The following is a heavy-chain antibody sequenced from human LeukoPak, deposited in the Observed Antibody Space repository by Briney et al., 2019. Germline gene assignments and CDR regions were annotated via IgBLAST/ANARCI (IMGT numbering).Heavy chain of an antibody. Sequence: ASVKVSCKASGYTFTGYYMHWVRQAPGQGLEWMGWINPNSGGTNYAQKFQGRVTMTRDMSISTAYMELSRLRSDDTAVYYCARVVLITMVRGADAQIFDYWGQGTLVTVSS. CDR1: GYTFTGYY. D-gene: IGHD3-10*01. CDR3: ARVVLITMVRGADAQIFDY. J-gene: IGHJ4*02. CDR2: INPNSGGT. V-gene: IGHV1-2*02.